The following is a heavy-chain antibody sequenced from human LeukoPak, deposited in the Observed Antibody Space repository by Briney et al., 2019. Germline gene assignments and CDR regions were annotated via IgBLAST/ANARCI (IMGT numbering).Heavy chain of an antibody. CDR3: ARDQLLYDYYYGMDV. CDR2: ISGSGGST. CDR1: GFTFSSYA. V-gene: IGHV3-23*01. D-gene: IGHD2-2*01. Sequence: PGGSLRLSCAASGFTFSSYAMSWVRQAPGKGLEWVSAISGSGGSTYYADSVKGRFTISRDNSKNTLYLQMNSLRAEDTAVYYCARDQLLYDYYYGMDVWGQGTTVTVSS. J-gene: IGHJ6*02.